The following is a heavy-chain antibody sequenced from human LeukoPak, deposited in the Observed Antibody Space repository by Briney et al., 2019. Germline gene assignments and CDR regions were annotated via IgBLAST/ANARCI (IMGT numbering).Heavy chain of an antibody. D-gene: IGHD6-19*01. V-gene: IGHV5-51*01. J-gene: IGHJ4*02. Sequence: GESLKISCQASGYSFTSYWIGWVRRMPGKGLEWMRIIYPANSDTRYSPSFQGQVTISVDKSKSTAYVQWSSLRASDTAMYYCARQSSGCFDNWGQGTLVTVSS. CDR3: ARQSSGCFDN. CDR2: IYPANSDT. CDR1: GYSFTSYW.